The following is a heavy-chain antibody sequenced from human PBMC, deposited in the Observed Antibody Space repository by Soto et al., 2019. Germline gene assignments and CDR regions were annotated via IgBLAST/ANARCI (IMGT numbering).Heavy chain of an antibody. V-gene: IGHV4-59*01. Sequence: SETLSLTCTVSGGSISSYYWSWIRQPPGKGLERIGYIYYSGSTNYNPSLKSRVTISVDTSKNQFSLKLSSVTAADTAVYYCAREVYYYDSSGYGMDVWGQGTTVTVSS. D-gene: IGHD3-22*01. CDR2: IYYSGST. CDR3: AREVYYYDSSGYGMDV. CDR1: GGSISSYY. J-gene: IGHJ6*02.